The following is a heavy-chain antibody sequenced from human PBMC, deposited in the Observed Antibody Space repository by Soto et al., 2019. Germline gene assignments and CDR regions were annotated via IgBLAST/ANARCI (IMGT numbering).Heavy chain of an antibody. CDR2: IWYDGSNK. CDR1: GFTFSSYG. D-gene: IGHD1-26*01. V-gene: IGHV3-33*08. J-gene: IGHJ3*02. Sequence: GGSLRLSCAASGFTFSSYGMHWVRQAPGKGLEWVAVIWYDGSNKYYADSVKGRFTISRDNSKNTLYLQMNSLRAEDTAVYYCARGLRIVGAREDAFDIGGQGTMVTVSS. CDR3: ARGLRIVGAREDAFDI.